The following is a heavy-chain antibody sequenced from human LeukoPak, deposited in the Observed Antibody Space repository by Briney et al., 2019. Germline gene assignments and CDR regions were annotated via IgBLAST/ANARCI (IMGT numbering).Heavy chain of an antibody. CDR1: GFTFSSYG. D-gene: IGHD5-18*01. J-gene: IGHJ3*02. CDR3: ARGRGYSYGVIAAFDI. CDR2: ISYDGSNK. V-gene: IGHV3-30*03. Sequence: GGSLRLSCAASGFTFSSYGMHWVRQAPGKGLEWVAVISYDGSNKYYADSVKGRFTISRDNSKNTLYLQMNSLRAEDTAVYYCARGRGYSYGVIAAFDIWGQGTMVTVSS.